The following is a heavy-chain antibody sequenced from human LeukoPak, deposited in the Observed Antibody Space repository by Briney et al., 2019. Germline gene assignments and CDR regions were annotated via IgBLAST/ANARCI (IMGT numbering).Heavy chain of an antibody. J-gene: IGHJ4*02. V-gene: IGHV4-34*01. D-gene: IGHD3-22*01. CDR3: ARFYDSSLLDY. Sequence: SETPSLTCAVYGGSFSGYYWSWIRQPPGKGLEWIGEINHSGSTNYNPSLKSRVTISVDTSKNQFSLKLSSVTAADTAVYYCARFYDSSLLDYWGQGTLVTVSS. CDR1: GGSFSGYY. CDR2: INHSGST.